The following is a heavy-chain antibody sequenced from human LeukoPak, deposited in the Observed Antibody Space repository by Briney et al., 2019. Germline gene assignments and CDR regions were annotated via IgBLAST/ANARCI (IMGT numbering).Heavy chain of an antibody. CDR2: ISAYNGNT. CDR1: GGTFSSYA. D-gene: IGHD3-22*01. Sequence: GASVKVSCKTSGGTFSSYAITWVRQTPGQGLEWMGWISAYNGNTNYAQKFQGRVTLNTYTSTSTAYMELRSLRSDDTAVYYCARVADYYDSSGYLWVGYAFDIWGQGTMVTVSS. J-gene: IGHJ3*02. V-gene: IGHV1-18*01. CDR3: ARVADYYDSSGYLWVGYAFDI.